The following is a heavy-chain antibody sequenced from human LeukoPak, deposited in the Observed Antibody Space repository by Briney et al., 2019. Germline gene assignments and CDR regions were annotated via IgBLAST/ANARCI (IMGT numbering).Heavy chain of an antibody. J-gene: IGHJ4*02. CDR2: IIPILGIA. V-gene: IGHV1-69*02. D-gene: IGHD6-19*01. CDR1: GGTFSSYT. Sequence: ASVKVSCKASGGTFSSYTISWVRQAPGQGLEWMGRIIPILGIANYAQKSQGRVTITADKSTSTAYMELSSLRSEDTAVYYCARAGIAVAGTTDYWGQGTLVTVSS. CDR3: ARAGIAVAGTTDY.